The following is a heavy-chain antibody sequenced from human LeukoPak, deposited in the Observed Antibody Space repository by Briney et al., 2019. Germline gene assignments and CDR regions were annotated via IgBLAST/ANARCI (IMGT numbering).Heavy chain of an antibody. D-gene: IGHD2-15*01. V-gene: IGHV5-51*01. CDR1: GYSFSSYW. CDR2: IYPGDSDT. CDR3: ARRRSCSGGRCYEDFDY. J-gene: IGHJ4*02. Sequence: GESLKISCKGLGYSFSSYWNAWVRQRPGKGLEWMGIIYPGDSDTRYNPSFRGQVTISADKSISTAYLQWSSLKASDTAMYYCARRRSCSGGRCYEDFDYWGQGTLVTVSS.